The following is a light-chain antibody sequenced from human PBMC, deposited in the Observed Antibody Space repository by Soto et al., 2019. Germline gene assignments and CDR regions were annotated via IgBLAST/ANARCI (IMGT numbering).Light chain of an antibody. Sequence: EIVMTQSPATLSLSPGEGVTLSCRASQSVSSKLAWYQQRPGQAPRLLIYGASTRATGIPARFSGGGCGTEFTLTISSLQSEDFSVYYCQQYNNWPPITFGQGTRLEIK. J-gene: IGKJ5*01. CDR1: QSVSSK. V-gene: IGKV3-15*01. CDR2: GAS. CDR3: QQYNNWPPIT.